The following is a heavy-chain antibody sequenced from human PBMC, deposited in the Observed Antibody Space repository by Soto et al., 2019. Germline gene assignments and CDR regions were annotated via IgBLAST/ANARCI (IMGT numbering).Heavy chain of an antibody. Sequence: QVRLQESGPGLVKPSETLSLTCSVPGAALNSGNYYWSWIRQVPGKGLEWIGHIYVTGAVDYNPSLRDRITISQDTSERQFSLNLRLVTAADTAVYYXAXLXXXTXNYXWFDPWGQGTLVTVSS. CDR1: GAALNSGNYY. V-gene: IGHV4-31*04. J-gene: IGHJ5*02. CDR3: AXLXXXTXNYXWFDP. D-gene: IGHD1-7*01. CDR2: IYVTGAV.